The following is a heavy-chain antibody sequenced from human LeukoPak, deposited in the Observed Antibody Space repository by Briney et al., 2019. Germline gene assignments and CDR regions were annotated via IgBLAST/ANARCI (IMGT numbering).Heavy chain of an antibody. D-gene: IGHD4-23*01. J-gene: IGHJ4*02. CDR3: ARAEGYGGELDS. Sequence: GGSLRLSCAASGFTFSTYAMHWVRQAPGKGLEWVAVVPYDGSNKYYADSVKGRFTISRENSKNRLYLQMNSLRAEDTAVYYCARAEGYGGELDSWGQGTLVTVSS. V-gene: IGHV3-30*04. CDR2: VPYDGSNK. CDR1: GFTFSTYA.